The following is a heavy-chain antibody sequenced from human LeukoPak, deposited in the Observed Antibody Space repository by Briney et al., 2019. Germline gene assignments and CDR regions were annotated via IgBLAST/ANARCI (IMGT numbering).Heavy chain of an antibody. CDR1: GASIRSHY. CDR2: ISYSEST. Sequence: SETLSLTCTVSGASIRSHYWIWIRQPPGKGLEWIGHISYSESTNYNPSLESRVTISVDTSKNQFSLRLSSVTAADTAVYYCARDGEGDEGWDYWGQGTLVTVSS. D-gene: IGHD7-27*01. J-gene: IGHJ4*02. V-gene: IGHV4-59*11. CDR3: ARDGEGDEGWDY.